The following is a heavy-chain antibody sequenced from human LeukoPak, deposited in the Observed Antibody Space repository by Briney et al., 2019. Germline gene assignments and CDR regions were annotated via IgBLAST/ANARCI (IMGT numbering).Heavy chain of an antibody. D-gene: IGHD2-2*01. CDR3: AKGYCSTTSCRNFDS. J-gene: IGHJ4*02. CDR1: GFTFSSYA. CDR2: ISGSGGST. V-gene: IGHV3-23*01. Sequence: GGSLRLSCAASGFTFSSYAMSWVRQAPGKGLEWVSAISGSGGSTYYADSVKARFTISRDNSKNTLYLLMNSLRAEDTAVYYCAKGYCSTTSCRNFDSWGQGTLVTVSS.